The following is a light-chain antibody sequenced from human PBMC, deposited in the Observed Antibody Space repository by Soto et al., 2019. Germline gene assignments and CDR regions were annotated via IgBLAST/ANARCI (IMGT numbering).Light chain of an antibody. CDR3: QQNDDWPPLS. CDR2: DAS. J-gene: IGKJ4*01. V-gene: IGKV3-15*01. CDR1: QSISWN. Sequence: EIVMTQSPATLSATPGETATLSCRASQSISWNLAWYQQKPGQPPRLLIYDASTRATGVPATLSASASGTEFTITISSLQSEDFSVYYCQQNDDWPPLSFDGGTKVVIK.